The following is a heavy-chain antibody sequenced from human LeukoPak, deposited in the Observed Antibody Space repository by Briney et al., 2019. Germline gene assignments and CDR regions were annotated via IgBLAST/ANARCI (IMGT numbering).Heavy chain of an antibody. CDR2: IFYTGST. V-gene: IGHV4-61*01. Sequence: SETLSLTCTVSGGSVSSESFYWSWIRQPPGKGLEWIGYIFYTGSTNYNPSLKSRVTISVDTSKNQFSLKLTSVTAADTAVYFCARAMTTGNLVDYWGQGTLVTVSS. CDR1: GGSVSSESFY. CDR3: ARAMTTGNLVDY. D-gene: IGHD4-17*01. J-gene: IGHJ4*02.